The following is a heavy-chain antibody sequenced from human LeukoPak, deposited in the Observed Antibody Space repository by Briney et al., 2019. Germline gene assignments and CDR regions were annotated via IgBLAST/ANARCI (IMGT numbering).Heavy chain of an antibody. J-gene: IGHJ4*02. Sequence: SETLSLTCAVSGGSISSGGYSWSCIRQPPGKGLECIGYIYYSGSTNYNPSLKSRVTISVDTSKNQFSLKLSSVTAADTAVYYCARGGPTYYDFWSGCYPLDYWGQGTLVTVSS. V-gene: IGHV4-61*08. D-gene: IGHD3-3*01. CDR2: IYYSGST. CDR3: ARGGPTYYDFWSGCYPLDY. CDR1: GGSISSGGYS.